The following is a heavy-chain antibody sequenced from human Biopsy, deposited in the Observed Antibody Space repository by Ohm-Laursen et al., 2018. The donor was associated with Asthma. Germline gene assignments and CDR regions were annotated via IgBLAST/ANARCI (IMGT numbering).Heavy chain of an antibody. CDR1: GGSISSGGYS. Sequence: TLSLTCVVSGGSISSGGYSWSWIRQPPGKGLEWIGYIYHSGSTYYNPSLKSRVTISVDRSKNQFSLKLSSVTAADTAVYYCASVKDGYNFDYWGQGTLVTVSS. V-gene: IGHV4-30-2*01. CDR3: ASVKDGYNFDY. J-gene: IGHJ4*02. D-gene: IGHD5-24*01. CDR2: IYHSGST.